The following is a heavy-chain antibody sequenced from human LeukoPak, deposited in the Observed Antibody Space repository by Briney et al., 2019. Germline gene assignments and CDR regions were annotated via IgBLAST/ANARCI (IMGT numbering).Heavy chain of an antibody. CDR2: ISSSGSTI. J-gene: IGHJ4*02. Sequence: GGSLRLSCAASGFTFSTYEMNWVRQAPGKGLEWVSYISSSGSTIYYADSVKGRFTISRDNAKNSLYLQMNSLRAEDTAVYYCARDNYDSSTPYYFDYWGQGTLVTVSS. CDR3: ARDNYDSSTPYYFDY. CDR1: GFTFSTYE. V-gene: IGHV3-48*03. D-gene: IGHD3-22*01.